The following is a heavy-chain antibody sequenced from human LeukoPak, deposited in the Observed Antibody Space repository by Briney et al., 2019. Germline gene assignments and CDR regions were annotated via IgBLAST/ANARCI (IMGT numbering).Heavy chain of an antibody. J-gene: IGHJ4*02. V-gene: IGHV3-30*04. Sequence: GGSLRLSCAAAGFTFNNHAMHWVRQAPGKGLEWVAVISYHGDDKYYADSVKGRFTISRDNSKNTLDLQMNSLGGEDTAVYYCARDLQGPPDYWGQGTLVTVSS. CDR2: ISYHGDDK. CDR1: GFTFNNHA. CDR3: ARDLQGPPDY.